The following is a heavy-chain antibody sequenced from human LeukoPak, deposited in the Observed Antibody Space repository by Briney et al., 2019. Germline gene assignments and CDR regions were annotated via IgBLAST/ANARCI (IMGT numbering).Heavy chain of an antibody. V-gene: IGHV3-7*01. CDR2: INEDESEK. CDR1: GFTFSNYW. D-gene: IGHD6-6*01. CDR3: ARDKQGSSIY. Sequence: GGSLRLSCAASGFTFSNYWMSWVRQAPGKGLEWVANINEDESEKYYVDSVKGRFTISRDNAKNSLYLQMNSLRAEDTAVYYCARDKQGSSIYWGQGTLVTVSS. J-gene: IGHJ4*02.